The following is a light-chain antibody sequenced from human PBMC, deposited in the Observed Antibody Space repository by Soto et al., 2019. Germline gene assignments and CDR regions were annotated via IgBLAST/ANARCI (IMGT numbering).Light chain of an antibody. CDR3: QQYGSSPWT. Sequence: EIVLTQSPGTLSLSPGERATLSCRASQSVSSSFLAWYQQKPGQAPWLLIYGASIRATGIPDRFSGSGSGTDFTLTISRVEPEDFAVYCCQQYGSSPWTFGQGTKVEIK. J-gene: IGKJ1*01. CDR2: GAS. V-gene: IGKV3-20*01. CDR1: QSVSSSF.